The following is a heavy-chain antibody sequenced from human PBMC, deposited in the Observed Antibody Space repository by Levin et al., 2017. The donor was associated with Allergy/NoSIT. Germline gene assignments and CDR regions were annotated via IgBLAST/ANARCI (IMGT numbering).Heavy chain of an antibody. CDR3: TRRSEIDAFDI. V-gene: IGHV3-49*04. D-gene: IGHD3-3*01. J-gene: IGHJ3*02. CDR2: IRSKAYGGTT. Sequence: GESLKISCPASGFTFGDYAMSWVRQAPGKGLEWVGFIRSKAYGGTTEYAASVKGRFTISRDDSKSIAYLQMNSLKTEDTAVYYCTRRSEIDAFDIWGQGTMVTVSS. CDR1: GFTFGDYA.